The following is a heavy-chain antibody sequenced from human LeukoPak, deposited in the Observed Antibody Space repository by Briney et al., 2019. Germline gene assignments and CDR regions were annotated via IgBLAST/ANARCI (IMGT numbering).Heavy chain of an antibody. J-gene: IGHJ4*02. D-gene: IGHD1-26*01. Sequence: SETLSLTCTVSGGSISSYYWSWIRQPPGKGLEWIGYIYYSGSTNYNPSLTSRVTISVDTSKNQFSLKLSSVSAADTAVYYCARDGPSGSYSDYWGQGTLVTVSS. CDR3: ARDGPSGSYSDY. CDR2: IYYSGST. V-gene: IGHV4-59*01. CDR1: GGSISSYY.